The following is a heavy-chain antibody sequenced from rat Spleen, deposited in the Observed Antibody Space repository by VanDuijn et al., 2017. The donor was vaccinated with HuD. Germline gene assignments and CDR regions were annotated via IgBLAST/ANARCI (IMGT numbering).Heavy chain of an antibody. D-gene: IGHD1-10*01. CDR3: ARPNNYYVMDA. V-gene: IGHV5-22*01. CDR2: ISFEGSRS. Sequence: EVELVESGGGLVQPGRSMKLSCAASGITFRNYGMAWVRQAPTKGLEWVASISFEGSRSYYGDSVKGRFTISRDNAKSTLYLQMDSLRSEDTATYYCARPNNYYVMDAWGQGASVTVSS. J-gene: IGHJ4*01. CDR1: GITFRNYG.